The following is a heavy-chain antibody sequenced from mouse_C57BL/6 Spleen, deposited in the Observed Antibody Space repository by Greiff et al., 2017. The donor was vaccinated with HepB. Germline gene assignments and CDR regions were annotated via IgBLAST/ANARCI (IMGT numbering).Heavy chain of an antibody. CDR1: GFNIKDYY. CDR2: IDPEDGDT. Sequence: EVQLQESGAELVRPGASVKLSCTASGFNIKDYYMHWVKQRPEQGLEWIGRIDPEDGDTEYAPKFQGKATMTADTSSNTAYLQLSSLTSEDTAVYYCTNLYYGNYGYAMDYWGQGTSVTVSS. CDR3: TNLYYGNYGYAMDY. J-gene: IGHJ4*01. D-gene: IGHD2-1*01. V-gene: IGHV14-1*01.